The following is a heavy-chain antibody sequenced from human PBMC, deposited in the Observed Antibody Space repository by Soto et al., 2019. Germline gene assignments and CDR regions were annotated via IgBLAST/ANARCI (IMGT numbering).Heavy chain of an antibody. J-gene: IGHJ4*02. CDR2: IYYSGST. CDR1: GGSISSGDYY. CDR3: ARGPRYFDWLSLAYFDY. V-gene: IGHV4-30-4*02. D-gene: IGHD3-9*01. Sequence: SETLSLTCTVSGGSISSGDYYWSWIRQPPGKGLEWIGYIYYSGSTYYNPSLKSRVTISVDTSKNQFSLKLSSVTAADTAVYYCARGPRYFDWLSLAYFDYWGQGTLVTVAS.